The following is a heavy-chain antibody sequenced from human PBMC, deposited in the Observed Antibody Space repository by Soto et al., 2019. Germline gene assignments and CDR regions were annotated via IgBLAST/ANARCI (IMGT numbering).Heavy chain of an antibody. D-gene: IGHD2-2*02. CDR3: AKVGGTAHPPIPVHY. CDR1: GFTFSNYA. Sequence: EMQLLESGGGLVQPGGSLRLSCAASGFTFSNYAMIWVRQAPGKGLEWVSGISGSLSGSGNTIYHANSVRGRFSISRDNSKNTLYLQMNSLRAEDTAVYYCAKVGGTAHPPIPVHYWGQGTLVTVSS. J-gene: IGHJ4*02. V-gene: IGHV3-23*01. CDR2: ISGSLSGSGNTI.